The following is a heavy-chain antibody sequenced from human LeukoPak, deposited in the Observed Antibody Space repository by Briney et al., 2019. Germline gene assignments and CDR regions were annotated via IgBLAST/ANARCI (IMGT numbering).Heavy chain of an antibody. J-gene: IGHJ4*02. CDR1: GFTVSSNY. V-gene: IGHV3-23*01. CDR2: ISGSGGST. CDR3: AKDQGKIDY. D-gene: IGHD3-10*01. Sequence: PGGSLRLSCAASGFTVSSNYMSWVRQAPGKGLEWVSAISGSGGSTYYADSVKGRFTISRDNSKNTLYLQMNSLRAEDTAVYYCAKDQGKIDYWGQGTLVTVSS.